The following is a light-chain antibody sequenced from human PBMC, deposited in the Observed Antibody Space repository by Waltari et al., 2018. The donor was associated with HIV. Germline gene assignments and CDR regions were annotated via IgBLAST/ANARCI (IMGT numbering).Light chain of an antibody. CDR2: EAS. J-gene: IGKJ4*01. CDR1: QNIGKS. V-gene: IGKV1-12*01. CDR3: QQARSFPHT. Sequence: DIQMTQSPSSVSVSVGGAVPITCRASQNIGKSLAWYQLQSNKAPSLLIYEASRLDDGVPTRFNGSGFRSQFSLGISNLQPEDYGIYVCQQARSFPHTFAGGTRIEI.